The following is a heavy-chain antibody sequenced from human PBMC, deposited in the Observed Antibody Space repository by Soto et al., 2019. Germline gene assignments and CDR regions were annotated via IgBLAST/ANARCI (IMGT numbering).Heavy chain of an antibody. CDR1: GITLSSYA. CDR3: AGGTPIISGTTGGY. CDR2: ISSDGKNK. Sequence: QVQLVESGGGVVQPGTSLRLSCEGSGITLSSYAMHWVRQAPGKGLEWVAVISSDGKNKYYADSVKGRFSISRDSSKNAMDLQVNSLRTEDTAVYYCAGGTPIISGTTGGYWGQGTLVTVSS. V-gene: IGHV3-30*04. D-gene: IGHD1-20*01. J-gene: IGHJ4*02.